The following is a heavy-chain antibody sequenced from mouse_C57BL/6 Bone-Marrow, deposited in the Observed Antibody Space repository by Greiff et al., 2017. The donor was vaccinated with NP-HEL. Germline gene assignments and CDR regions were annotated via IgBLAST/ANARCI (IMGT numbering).Heavy chain of an antibody. D-gene: IGHD1-1*01. CDR1: GYSITSGYY. Sequence: EVQLQQSGPGLVKPSQSLSLTCSVTGYSITSGYYWNWIRQFPGNKLEWMGYISYDGSNNYNPSLKNRISITRDTSKNQFFLKLNSVTTEDTATYYCARDPVDYGSSYDFDYWGQGTTLTVSS. CDR3: ARDPVDYGSSYDFDY. V-gene: IGHV3-6*01. CDR2: ISYDGSN. J-gene: IGHJ2*01.